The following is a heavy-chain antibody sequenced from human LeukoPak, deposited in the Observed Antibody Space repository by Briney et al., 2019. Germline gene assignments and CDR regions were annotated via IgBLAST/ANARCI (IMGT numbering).Heavy chain of an antibody. CDR2: ISYSGST. J-gene: IGHJ4*02. CDR1: GNSISSNY. Sequence: PSGTLSLACTVSGNSISSNYWSWIRQSPGKGLEWIGYISYSGSTNYNPSLKSRVTISVDTSKKQFTLKLSSVTAADTAVYYCARDSIHRRTTPFDYWGQGTLVTVSS. V-gene: IGHV4-59*01. CDR3: ARDSIHRRTTPFDY. D-gene: IGHD1-7*01.